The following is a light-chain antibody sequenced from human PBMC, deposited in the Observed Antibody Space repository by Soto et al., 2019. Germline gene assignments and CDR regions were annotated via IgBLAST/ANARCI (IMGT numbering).Light chain of an antibody. CDR3: QQYGSSPLT. CDR1: QSVTSDY. J-gene: IGKJ4*01. CDR2: GAS. Sequence: PGEIVTLSCRASQSVTSDYLAWYQQAPGQAPRLLIYGASSRATGIPDRFSGSGSGTDFTLTISRLEPEDFAVYYCQQYGSSPLTFGGGTKVDIK. V-gene: IGKV3-20*01.